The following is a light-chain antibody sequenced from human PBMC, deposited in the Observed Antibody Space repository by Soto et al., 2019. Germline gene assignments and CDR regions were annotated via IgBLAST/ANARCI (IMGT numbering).Light chain of an antibody. CDR2: EVS. J-gene: IGLJ1*01. CDR1: SSDVGGYNY. V-gene: IGLV2-14*01. Sequence: QSALTQPASVSGSPGQSITISCTGTSSDVGGYNYVSWYQQHPGKAPKHMIYEVSNRPSGVSNRFSGTKSGNTASLTISGLHAEDEADYYCSSYTSSSIDYVFGTGTKLTVL. CDR3: SSYTSSSIDYV.